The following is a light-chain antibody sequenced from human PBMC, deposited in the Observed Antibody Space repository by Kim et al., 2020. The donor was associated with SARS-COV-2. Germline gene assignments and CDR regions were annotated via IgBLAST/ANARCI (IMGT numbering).Light chain of an antibody. V-gene: IGLV3-25*03. J-gene: IGLJ1*01. CDR3: QSADAPGTFDI. CDR1: DSPKEY. CDR2: KDT. Sequence: PGQTAKITGSGDDSPKEYAYWYQHKPGHAPVQVIYKDTGRPSGTPGRFSGSSSGTTVTLTISGVHAEDEADYYWQSADAPGTFDIFGTGTKVTVL.